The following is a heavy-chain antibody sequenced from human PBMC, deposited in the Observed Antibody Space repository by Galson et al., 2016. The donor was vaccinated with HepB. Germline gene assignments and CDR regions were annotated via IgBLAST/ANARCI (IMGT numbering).Heavy chain of an antibody. J-gene: IGHJ6*02. CDR2: IHNSGST. D-gene: IGHD2-2*02. V-gene: IGHV4-61*08. Sequence: SETLSLTCTVSSGSVSSGGYYWSWIRQPPGKGLEWIGCIHNSGSTNYNPSLKSRVTISIDTSKNQFFLTLTSVTAAATAVCYCAGDEGLYNGMDVWGQGTTVTVSS. CDR1: SGSVSSGGYY. CDR3: AGDEGLYNGMDV.